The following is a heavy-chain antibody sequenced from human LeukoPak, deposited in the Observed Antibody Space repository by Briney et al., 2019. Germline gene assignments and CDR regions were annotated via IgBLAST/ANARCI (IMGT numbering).Heavy chain of an antibody. CDR1: GGSISSYY. Sequence: PSQTLSLTCTVSGGSISSYYWSWIRQPPGKGLEWIGYIYYSGSTNYNPSLKSRVTISVDTSKNQFSLKLSSVTAADTAVYYCARVYCSSTSCYRFLSHDAFDIWGQGTMVTVSS. V-gene: IGHV4-59*01. J-gene: IGHJ3*02. CDR3: ARVYCSSTSCYRFLSHDAFDI. CDR2: IYYSGST. D-gene: IGHD2-2*01.